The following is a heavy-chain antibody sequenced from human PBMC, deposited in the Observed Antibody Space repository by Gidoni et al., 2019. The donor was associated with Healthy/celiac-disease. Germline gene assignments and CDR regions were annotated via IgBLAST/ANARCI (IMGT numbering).Heavy chain of an antibody. CDR2: MNHSGST. V-gene: IGHV4-34*01. CDR1: GGSFSGAY. D-gene: IGHD1-26*01. Sequence: QVQLQQWVAGLLKPSETLSLTSAAYGGSFSGAYWRCIRQPPGKGLEWIGEMNHSGSTNYNPSLTSRVTISVDTSKNQFSLMLSSVTAADTAVYYCAFRITSVGATEFAFDIWGQGTMVTVSS. J-gene: IGHJ3*02. CDR3: AFRITSVGATEFAFDI.